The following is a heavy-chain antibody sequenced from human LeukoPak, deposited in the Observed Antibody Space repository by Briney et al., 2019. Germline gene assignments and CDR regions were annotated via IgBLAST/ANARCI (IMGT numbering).Heavy chain of an antibody. CDR2: INWNGGNT. D-gene: IGHD4-11*01. CDR3: ARALSNYVDYYYYYYMDV. Sequence: GGSLRLSFAASGFTFDDYGMSWVRQAPGKGLEWVSGINWNGGNTGYVDSVKGRFTISRDNAKNSLYLQMNSLRVEDTALYYCARALSNYVDYYYYYYMDVWGKGTTVTVSS. J-gene: IGHJ6*03. CDR1: GFTFDDYG. V-gene: IGHV3-20*03.